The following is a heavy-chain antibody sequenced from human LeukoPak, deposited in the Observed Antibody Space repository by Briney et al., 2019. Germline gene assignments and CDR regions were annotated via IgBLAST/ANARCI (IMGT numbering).Heavy chain of an antibody. CDR1: GFTFSSYS. V-gene: IGHV3-48*04. Sequence: GGSLRLSCAASGFTFSSYSMNWVRQAPGKGLEWVSYISSSSSTIYYADSVKGRFTISRDNAKNSLYLQMNSLRAEDTAVYYCAREGQVGFGELVFDPWGQGTLVTVSS. CDR2: ISSSSSTI. D-gene: IGHD3-10*01. CDR3: AREGQVGFGELVFDP. J-gene: IGHJ5*02.